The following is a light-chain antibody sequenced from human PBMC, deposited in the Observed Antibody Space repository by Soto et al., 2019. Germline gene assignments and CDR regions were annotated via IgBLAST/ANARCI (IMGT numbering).Light chain of an antibody. CDR1: ESVSRSY. Sequence: EIVLTQSPGTLSLSPGDRGALSCRASESVSRSYVAWYQQKPGQAPRLLISGASTRATGIPDRFSGSESGTDFTLTITRLEPEDYAVYYCQQYGSSPGFTFGGGTKVDIK. J-gene: IGKJ4*01. V-gene: IGKV3-20*01. CDR3: QQYGSSPGFT. CDR2: GAS.